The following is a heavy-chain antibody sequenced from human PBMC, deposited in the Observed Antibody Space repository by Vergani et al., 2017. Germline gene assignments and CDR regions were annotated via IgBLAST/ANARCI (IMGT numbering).Heavy chain of an antibody. J-gene: IGHJ4*02. CDR3: ARVWLGYCSGGSCYSLDY. Sequence: QVQLVQSGAEVKKPGASVKVSCKASGYTFTSNYMHWVRQAPGQGLEWMGIINPSGGSTSYAQKFQGRVTMTRDTSTSTVYMELSSLRSEDTAVYYCARVWLGYCSGGSCYSLDYWGQGTLVTVSS. V-gene: IGHV1-46*03. CDR2: INPSGGST. CDR1: GYTFTSNY. D-gene: IGHD2-15*01.